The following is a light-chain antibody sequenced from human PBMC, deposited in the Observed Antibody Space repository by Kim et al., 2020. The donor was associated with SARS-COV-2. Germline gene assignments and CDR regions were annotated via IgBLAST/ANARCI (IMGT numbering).Light chain of an antibody. CDR1: NIVTKN. V-gene: IGLV3-9*01. J-gene: IGLJ3*02. CDR3: QVWDSSTWV. CDR2: RDT. Sequence: SVALGQTARITCGGNNIVTKNVHWYQQKPGQAPVLVMYRDTNRPSGIPERFSGYNSGNTATLTISRAQAGDEADYYCQVWDSSTWVFGGGTQLTVL.